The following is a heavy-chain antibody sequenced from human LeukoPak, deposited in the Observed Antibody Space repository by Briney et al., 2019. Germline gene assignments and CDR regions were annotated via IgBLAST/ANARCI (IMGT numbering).Heavy chain of an antibody. D-gene: IGHD6-13*01. Sequence: GGSLRLSCAPSGFTFTIYAMSWAPHAPEKGREWVAGISGSGDRTYYADSVRGRFTISRDNSKNTLYLQMNSLRAEDTAVYYCAKDSGSSWFDYWGQGTLVTVSS. CDR3: AKDSGSSWFDY. CDR1: GFTFTIYA. CDR2: ISGSGDRT. J-gene: IGHJ4*02. V-gene: IGHV3-23*01.